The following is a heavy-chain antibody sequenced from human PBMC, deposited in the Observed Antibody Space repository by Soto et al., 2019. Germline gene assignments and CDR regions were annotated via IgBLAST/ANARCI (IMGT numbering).Heavy chain of an antibody. CDR2: INPNSGGT. CDR1: GYTFTGYY. Sequence: GASVKVSCKASGYTFTGYYMHWVRQAPGQGLEWMGWINPNSGGTNYAQKFQGRVTMTRDTSISTAYMELSRLRSDDTAVYYCARDRQYYDFWSGYFTVIDYWGQGTLVTVS. D-gene: IGHD3-3*01. V-gene: IGHV1-2*02. CDR3: ARDRQYYDFWSGYFTVIDY. J-gene: IGHJ4*02.